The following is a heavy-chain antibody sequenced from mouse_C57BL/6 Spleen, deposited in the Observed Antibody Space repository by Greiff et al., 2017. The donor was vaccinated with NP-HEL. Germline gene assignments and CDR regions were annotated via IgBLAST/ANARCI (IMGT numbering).Heavy chain of an antibody. CDR2: IDPANGNT. CDR3: ARRYYGSSYDAMDY. Sequence: EVQLQQSVAELVRPGASVKLSCTASGFNIKNTYMPWVKQRPEQGLEWIGRIDPANGNTKYAPKFQGKATITADTSSNTAYLQLSSLTSEDTAIYYCARRYYGSSYDAMDYWGQGTSVTVSS. V-gene: IGHV14-3*01. J-gene: IGHJ4*01. CDR1: GFNIKNTY. D-gene: IGHD1-1*01.